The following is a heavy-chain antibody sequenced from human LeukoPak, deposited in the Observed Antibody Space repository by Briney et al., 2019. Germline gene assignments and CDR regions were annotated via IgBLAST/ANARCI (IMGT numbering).Heavy chain of an antibody. CDR1: VGSISNYY. J-gene: IGHJ4*02. CDR2: IYYSGST. Sequence: SETLSLTCTVSVGSISNYYWSWIRKPPGKGLEWIGYIYYSGSTKYNPSLKSRVTISVDTSKNQFSLKLSSVTAADTAVYYCVRGVGDSSGYYYSGFDYWGQGTLVTVSS. D-gene: IGHD3-22*01. V-gene: IGHV4-59*01. CDR3: VRGVGDSSGYYYSGFDY.